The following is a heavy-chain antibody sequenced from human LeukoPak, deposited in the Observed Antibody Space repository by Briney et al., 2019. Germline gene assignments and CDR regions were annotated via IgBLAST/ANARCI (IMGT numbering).Heavy chain of an antibody. V-gene: IGHV4-59*01. CDR1: GGSIGSYY. Sequence: SETLSLTCTVSGGSIGSYYWSWIRQPPGKVLEWIGYIHYSGSTNHNPSLKSRVTISIDTSKNQISLRLTSVTAADTAVYYCAGYGNYWDWYFDLWGRGTLVTVSS. CDR2: IHYSGST. D-gene: IGHD4-11*01. CDR3: AGYGNYWDWYFDL. J-gene: IGHJ2*01.